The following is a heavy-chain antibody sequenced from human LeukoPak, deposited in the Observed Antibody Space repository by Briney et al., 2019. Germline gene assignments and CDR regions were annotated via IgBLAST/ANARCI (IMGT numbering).Heavy chain of an antibody. J-gene: IGHJ6*03. D-gene: IGHD2-15*01. Sequence: GESLKISCKASGYSFTSYWIGWVRQMPGKGLKWMGIIYPGDSDTRYSPSFQGQVTISADKSISTAYLQWSSLKASDTAMYYCARHLRGYCSGGSCSYYYMDVWGQGTLVTVSS. V-gene: IGHV5-51*01. CDR3: ARHLRGYCSGGSCSYYYMDV. CDR1: GYSFTSYW. CDR2: IYPGDSDT.